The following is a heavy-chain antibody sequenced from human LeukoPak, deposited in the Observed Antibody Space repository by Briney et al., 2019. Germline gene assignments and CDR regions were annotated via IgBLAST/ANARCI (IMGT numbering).Heavy chain of an antibody. J-gene: IGHJ4*02. D-gene: IGHD3-10*01. Sequence: GESLKISCKDSGYSFTSYWIGWVRQLPGKGLEWVGIIYPGDSDTRYSPSFHGQVTISADKSISTAYLQWSSLKASDTAMYYCASYGSGQGFDYWGQGTLVTVSS. CDR1: GYSFTSYW. CDR3: ASYGSGQGFDY. CDR2: IYPGDSDT. V-gene: IGHV5-51*01.